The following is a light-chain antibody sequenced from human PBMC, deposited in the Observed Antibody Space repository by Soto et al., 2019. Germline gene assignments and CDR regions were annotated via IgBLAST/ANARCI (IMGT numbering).Light chain of an antibody. CDR2: DTS. CDR1: QSVSRSY. Sequence: EIVLTQSPGTLSLPPGEGATLSCRASQSVSRSYLAWFQQKPGQAPRLLIYDTSTRATGIPDRFSGSGSGTGFTLTISRLEPEDFAVYYCQQYGSSPWTFGQGTKVEIK. J-gene: IGKJ1*01. CDR3: QQYGSSPWT. V-gene: IGKV3-20*01.